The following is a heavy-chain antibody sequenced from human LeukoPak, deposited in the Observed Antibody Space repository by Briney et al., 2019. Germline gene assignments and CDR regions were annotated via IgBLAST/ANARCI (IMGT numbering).Heavy chain of an antibody. J-gene: IGHJ4*02. Sequence: GGSLRLSCAASGFTFSSYAMHWVRQAPGKGLEWVAVISYDGSSKYYADSVKGRFTISRDNSKNTLYLQMNSLRAEDTAVYYCAKSGDCDGGSCDSDYWGQGTLVTVSS. CDR1: GFTFSSYA. CDR3: AKSGDCDGGSCDSDY. D-gene: IGHD2-15*01. V-gene: IGHV3-30-3*02. CDR2: ISYDGSSK.